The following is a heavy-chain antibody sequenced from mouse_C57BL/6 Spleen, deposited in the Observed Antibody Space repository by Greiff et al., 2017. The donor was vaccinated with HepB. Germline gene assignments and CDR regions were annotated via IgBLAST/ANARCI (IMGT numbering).Heavy chain of an antibody. Sequence: QLQLKQPGAELVKPGASVKLSCKASGYTFTSYWMQWVKQRPGQGLEWIGEIDPSDSYTNYNQKFKGKATLTVDTSSSTAYMQLSSLTSEDSAVYYCARGDGSRRYYFDYWGQGTTLTVSS. CDR1: GYTFTSYW. D-gene: IGHD1-1*01. V-gene: IGHV1-50*01. CDR2: IDPSDSYT. CDR3: ARGDGSRRYYFDY. J-gene: IGHJ2*01.